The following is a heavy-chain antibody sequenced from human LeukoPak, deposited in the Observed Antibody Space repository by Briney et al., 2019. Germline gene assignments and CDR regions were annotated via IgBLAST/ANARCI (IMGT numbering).Heavy chain of an antibody. D-gene: IGHD3-3*01. Sequence: GGSLRLSCAASGFTFSSYAMHWVRQAPGKGLEWVAVISYDGSNKYYADSVKGRFTISRDNSKNTLYLQMNSLRAEDTAVYYCAKERLGSITIFGVAFDYWGQGTLVTVSS. CDR2: ISYDGSNK. J-gene: IGHJ4*02. CDR1: GFTFSSYA. V-gene: IGHV3-30*04. CDR3: AKERLGSITIFGVAFDY.